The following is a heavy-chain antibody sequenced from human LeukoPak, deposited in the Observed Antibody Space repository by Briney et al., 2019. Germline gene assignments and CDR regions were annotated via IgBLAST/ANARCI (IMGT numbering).Heavy chain of an antibody. CDR3: ASTYYYDSSGYYLDDY. Sequence: GGSLRLSCAASGFTFSTFAMIWVRQPPGKGLEWVAVISYDGSNKYYADSVKGRFTISRDNSKNTLYLQMNSLRAEDTAVYYCASTYYYDSSGYYLDDYWGQGTLVTVSS. D-gene: IGHD3-22*01. J-gene: IGHJ4*02. CDR1: GFTFSTFA. CDR2: ISYDGSNK. V-gene: IGHV3-30*04.